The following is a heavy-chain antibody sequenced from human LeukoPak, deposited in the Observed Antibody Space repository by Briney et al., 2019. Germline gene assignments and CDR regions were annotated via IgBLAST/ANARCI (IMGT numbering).Heavy chain of an antibody. J-gene: IGHJ4*02. V-gene: IGHV3-30*03. CDR2: ISYDGSNK. Sequence: PGGSLRLSCAASGFTFSRYGIHWVRQGPGKGLEWVAVISYDGSNKYYADSVKGRFTISRDDAKNSVYLQMNSLRVEDTAVYYCARDGIDYWGQGTLVTVSS. CDR3: ARDGIDY. CDR1: GFTFSRYG.